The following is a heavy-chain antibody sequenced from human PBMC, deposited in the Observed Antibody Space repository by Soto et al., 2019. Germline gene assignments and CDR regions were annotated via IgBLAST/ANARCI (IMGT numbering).Heavy chain of an antibody. CDR1: GFSDSSNDW. J-gene: IGHJ5*01. D-gene: IGHD3-10*02. CDR3: ARSTMIGPARRLDS. CDR2: VFRSGET. Sequence: QVQLQESGPGLVKPSGTLSLICSVSGFSDSSNDWWTWVRQPPGKGLEWIGEVFRSGETNSNPSLKSRVTMSVDMSKNHFSLTLNSVTAADTGIYYCARSTMIGPARRLDSWGPGTLVTVSA. V-gene: IGHV4-4*02.